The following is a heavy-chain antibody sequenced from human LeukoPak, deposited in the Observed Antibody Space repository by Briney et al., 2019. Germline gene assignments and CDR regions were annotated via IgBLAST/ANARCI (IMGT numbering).Heavy chain of an antibody. CDR1: GFTFSSYA. D-gene: IGHD6-13*01. J-gene: IGHJ4*02. CDR2: ISGSGGST. CDR3: AKDQRKKVAAAGNSPFDF. V-gene: IGHV3-23*01. Sequence: GGSLRLSCAASGFTFSSYAMSWVRQAPGKGLERVSAISGSGGSTYYADSVKGRFTISRDNSKNTLYLQMNSLRAEDTAVYYCAKDQRKKVAAAGNSPFDFWGQGALVTVSS.